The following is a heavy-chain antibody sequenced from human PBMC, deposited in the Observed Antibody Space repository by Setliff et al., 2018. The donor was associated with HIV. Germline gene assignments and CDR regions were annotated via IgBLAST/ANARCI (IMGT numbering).Heavy chain of an antibody. Sequence: GGSLRLSCGASGFTFTNYWMHWIRQVPGKGLVWVSRINYDRITTSYADSAQGRFTISRDNAKNTVYLQMNSLRVDDTAIYYCAREGATTAGFDIWGHGTMVTVSS. CDR2: INYDRITT. D-gene: IGHD6-19*01. CDR3: AREGATTAGFDI. J-gene: IGHJ3*02. V-gene: IGHV3-74*01. CDR1: GFTFTNYW.